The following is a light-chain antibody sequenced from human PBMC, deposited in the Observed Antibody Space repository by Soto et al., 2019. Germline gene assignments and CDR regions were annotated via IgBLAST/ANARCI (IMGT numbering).Light chain of an antibody. CDR1: QGISSN. J-gene: IGKJ5*01. CDR3: QQFNSYPIT. Sequence: DIQLTQSPSXLSASVGDRVTITCRASQGISSNLASYQQKPGKAPKLLIYAASTLQSGVPSRFSGSGSGTEFTLTISSLQPEDFATYYCQQFNSYPITFCQGTRLEIK. V-gene: IGKV1-9*01. CDR2: AAS.